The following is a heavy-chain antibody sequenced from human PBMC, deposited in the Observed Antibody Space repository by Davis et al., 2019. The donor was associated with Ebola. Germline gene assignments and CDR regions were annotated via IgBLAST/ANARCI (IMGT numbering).Heavy chain of an antibody. Sequence: PSETLSLTCTVSGGSISSGGYYWSWIRQHPGKGLEWIGYIYYSGSTYYNPSLKSRVTISVDTSKNQFSLKLSSVTAADTAVYYCARDRPTFGSSYYYGMDVWGQGTTVTVSS. J-gene: IGHJ6*02. CDR1: GGSISSGGYY. D-gene: IGHD6-13*01. CDR3: ARDRPTFGSSYYYGMDV. CDR2: IYYSGST. V-gene: IGHV4-31*03.